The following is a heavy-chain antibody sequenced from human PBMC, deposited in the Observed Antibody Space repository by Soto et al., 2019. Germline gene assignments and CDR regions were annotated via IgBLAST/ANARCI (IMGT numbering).Heavy chain of an antibody. CDR1: GGSFSGYY. D-gene: IGHD6-13*01. CDR3: ARHHVRGRAIAGAAEF. V-gene: IGHV4-34*01. CDR2: INHSGNT. J-gene: IGHJ4*02. Sequence: SETLSLTCAVYGGSFSGYYWSWIRQPPGKGLEWIGEINHSGNTNYNPSLKSRVTISVDTSKNQLFLNLSSVTAADTAMYYCARHHVRGRAIAGAAEFWGQGTLVTVSS.